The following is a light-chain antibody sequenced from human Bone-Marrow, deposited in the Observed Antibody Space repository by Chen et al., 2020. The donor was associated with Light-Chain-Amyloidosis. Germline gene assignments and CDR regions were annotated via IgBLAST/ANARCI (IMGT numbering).Light chain of an antibody. CDR3: QQSDDCPPWT. V-gene: IGKV3-15*01. J-gene: IGKJ1*01. Sequence: EVVMTQSPVTLSMSPGERATLSCRASQSIGTNLAWYQQKPGQAPRLLIYRASTRATGIPSRFSGSVSGTEFSLTISSLQSEDFAVYYCQQSDDCPPWTFGQGTKVEIK. CDR2: RAS. CDR1: QSIGTN.